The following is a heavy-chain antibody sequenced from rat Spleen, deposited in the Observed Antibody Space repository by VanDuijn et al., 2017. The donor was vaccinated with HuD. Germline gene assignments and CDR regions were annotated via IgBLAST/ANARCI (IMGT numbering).Heavy chain of an antibody. V-gene: IGHV3-3*01. CDR3: ARWNNYAAH. Sequence: EVPLQESGPGLVKPSQSLSLTCSVTGYSIASSYRWTWIRKFPGSSLAWMGNLDRAGNTNYNPSLKSRISITRDTSKNQFFLQVNSVTTEDTATYYCARWNNYAAHWGQGTLATVSS. D-gene: IGHD1-10*01. CDR1: GYSIASSYR. J-gene: IGHJ3*01. CDR2: LDRAGNT.